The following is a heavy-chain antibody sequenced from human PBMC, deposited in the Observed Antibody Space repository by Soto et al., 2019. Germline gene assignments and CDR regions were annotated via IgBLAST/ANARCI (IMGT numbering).Heavy chain of an antibody. Sequence: QVQLVQSGAEVKKPGASVKVSCKASGYTFTSYGISWVRQAPGQGLEWMGWITGYNGNTNYAQKHQGRVTMTTDTSTSTAYMERRSLRSDDTAVYYCARGWGQRKRWLKPDYWGQGALVTVSS. CDR2: ITGYNGNT. V-gene: IGHV1-18*01. D-gene: IGHD3-16*01. CDR1: GYTFTSYG. J-gene: IGHJ4*02. CDR3: ARGWGQRKRWLKPDY.